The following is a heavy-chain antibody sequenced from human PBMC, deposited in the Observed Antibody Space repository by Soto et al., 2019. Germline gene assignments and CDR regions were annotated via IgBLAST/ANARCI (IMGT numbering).Heavy chain of an antibody. D-gene: IGHD3-22*01. CDR1: GDFISSYY. J-gene: IGHJ4*02. Sequence: LSLTCTVSGDFISSYYWSWIRQPPGKGLEWIGYVYYSGSTNYNPSLKSRVTISVDTSKKQFSLKLRSVTAADTAVYFCARGKSGYYPYFDNWGQGTLVTVSS. V-gene: IGHV4-59*01. CDR3: ARGKSGYYPYFDN. CDR2: VYYSGST.